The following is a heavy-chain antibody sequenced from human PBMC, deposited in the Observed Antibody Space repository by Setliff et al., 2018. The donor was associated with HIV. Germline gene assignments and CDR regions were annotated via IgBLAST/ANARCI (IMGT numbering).Heavy chain of an antibody. J-gene: IGHJ3*02. CDR2: IIPIFGLA. V-gene: IGHV1-69*04. CDR1: GDIFNNNA. D-gene: IGHD3-10*01. CDR3: ARAEFLGPESDFDI. Sequence: GASVKVSCKASGDIFNNNAINWVRQAPGQGLEWMGRIIPIFGLANYARKFQGRVTITADKSTSTAYLELSSLTYDDTAIYYCARAEFLGPESDFDIWGRGTMVTVSS.